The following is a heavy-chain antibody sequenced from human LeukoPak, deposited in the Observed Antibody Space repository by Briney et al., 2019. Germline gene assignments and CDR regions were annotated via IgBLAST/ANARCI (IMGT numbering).Heavy chain of an antibody. CDR1: GFTFSSYA. CDR3: AKAQGTLVNFYAYGMDV. Sequence: PGGSLRLSCAASGFTFSSYAMSWVRQAPGKGLEWVSAISGSGGSTYYADSVKGRFTISRDTSNNTLYLQMSSLTTEDTAVYYCAKAQGTLVNFYAYGMDVWGHGTTVTVSS. J-gene: IGHJ6*02. D-gene: IGHD3-22*01. V-gene: IGHV3-23*01. CDR2: ISGSGGST.